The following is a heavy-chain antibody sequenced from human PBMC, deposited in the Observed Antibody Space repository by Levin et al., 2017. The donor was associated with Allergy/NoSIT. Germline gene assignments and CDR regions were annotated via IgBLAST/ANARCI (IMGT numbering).Heavy chain of an antibody. V-gene: IGHV5-51*01. CDR3: ARRGTRDYYYYMDV. CDR2: IYPGDSDT. Sequence: KPGGSLRLSCQGSGYSFTSYWIGWVRQMPGKGLEWLGIIYPGDSDTRYSPSFQGQVTISAAKSISTAYLQWSSLKASDTAIYYCARRGTRDYYYYMDVWGKGTTVTVSS. J-gene: IGHJ6*03. CDR1: GYSFTSYW. D-gene: IGHD1-1*01.